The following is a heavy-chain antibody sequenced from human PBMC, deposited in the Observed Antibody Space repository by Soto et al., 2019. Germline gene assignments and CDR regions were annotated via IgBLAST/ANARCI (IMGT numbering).Heavy chain of an antibody. J-gene: IGHJ6*02. CDR1: GFTFDDYA. V-gene: IGHV3-9*01. Sequence: DVQLVESGGGLVQPGRSLRLSCAASGFTFDDYAMHWVRHAPGKGLEWVSGISWNSGTIGYADSVKGRFTISRDNAKNSLYLQMNSLRVEDTALYYCAKSTGGTANGMDVWGQGTTVSVSS. CDR3: AKSTGGTANGMDV. CDR2: ISWNSGTI. D-gene: IGHD2-8*02.